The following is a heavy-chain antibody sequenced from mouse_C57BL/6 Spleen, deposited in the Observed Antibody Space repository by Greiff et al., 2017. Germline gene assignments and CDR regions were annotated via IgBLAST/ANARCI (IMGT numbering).Heavy chain of an antibody. V-gene: IGHV1-61*01. CDR1: GYTFTSYW. D-gene: IGHD3-1*01. Sequence: QVQLQQPGAELVRPGSSVKLSCKASGYTFTSYWMDWVKQRPGQGLEWIGNIYPSDSETHYNQKFKDKATLTVDKSSSTAYMQLRSLTSEDSAVYYCARGLLDYAMDYWGQGTSVTVSS. CDR2: IYPSDSET. CDR3: ARGLLDYAMDY. J-gene: IGHJ4*01.